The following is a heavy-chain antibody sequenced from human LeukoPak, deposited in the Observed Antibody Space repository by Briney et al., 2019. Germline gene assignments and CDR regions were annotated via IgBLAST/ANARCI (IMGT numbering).Heavy chain of an antibody. CDR1: GFTFDDYG. V-gene: IGHV3-20*04. CDR3: ARDLGITIFGVVSYYFDY. J-gene: IGHJ4*02. CDR2: INWNGGST. Sequence: PGGSLRLSCAASGFTFDDYGMSWVRQAPGKGLEWVSGINWNGGSTGYADSVKGRFTISRDNAKNSLYLQMNSLRAEDTALYYCARDLGITIFGVVSYYFDYWGQGTLVTVSS. D-gene: IGHD3-3*01.